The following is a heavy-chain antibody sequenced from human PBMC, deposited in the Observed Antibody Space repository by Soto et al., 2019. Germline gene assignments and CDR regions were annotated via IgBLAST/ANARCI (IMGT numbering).Heavy chain of an antibody. CDR1: GFTFRSYG. Sequence: GRSLRLSCAASGFTFRSYGMHRVRQATGKGLEWVAVISYDGINRYYADSVKGRFTISRDNSKNTLYLKMNSLRAEDTAVYYCAKDLRYSSGWYPPCYFDYWGQGTLVTVSS. J-gene: IGHJ4*02. D-gene: IGHD6-19*01. CDR2: ISYDGINR. CDR3: AKDLRYSSGWYPPCYFDY. V-gene: IGHV3-30*18.